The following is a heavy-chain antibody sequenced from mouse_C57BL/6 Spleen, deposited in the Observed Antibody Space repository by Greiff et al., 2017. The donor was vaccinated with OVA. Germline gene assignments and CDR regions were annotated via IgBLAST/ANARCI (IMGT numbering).Heavy chain of an antibody. J-gene: IGHJ2*01. Sequence: VQLQESGAELARPGASVKMSCKASGYTFTSYTMHWVKQRPGQGLEWIGYINPSSGYTKYNQKFKDKATLTADKSSSTAYMQLSSLTSEDSAVYYCARSPYGYFDYWGQGTTLTVSS. CDR2: INPSSGYT. CDR1: GYTFTSYT. CDR3: ARSPYGYFDY. V-gene: IGHV1-4*01. D-gene: IGHD1-1*01.